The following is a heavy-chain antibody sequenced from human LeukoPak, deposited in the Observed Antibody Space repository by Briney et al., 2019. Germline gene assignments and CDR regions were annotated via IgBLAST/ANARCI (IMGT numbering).Heavy chain of an antibody. Sequence: ASVKVSCKASGYTFTSYDINWVRQATGQGLEWMGWMNPNSGHTGYAQKFQGRVTMTRNTSISTAYMELSSLRSEDTAVYYCARRAKSGSGSYYHYYYYYYMDVWGKGTTVTVSS. CDR2: MNPNSGHT. J-gene: IGHJ6*03. CDR1: GYTFTSYD. CDR3: ARRAKSGSGSYYHYYYYYYMDV. V-gene: IGHV1-8*01. D-gene: IGHD3-10*01.